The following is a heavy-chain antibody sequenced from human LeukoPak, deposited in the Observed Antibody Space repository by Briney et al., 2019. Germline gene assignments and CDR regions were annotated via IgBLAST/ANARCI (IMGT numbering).Heavy chain of an antibody. Sequence: GGSLRLSCAASGFTFSSYSINWVRKAPGKGLEWVSSISSSSSYKYYADSVRGRFTISRDNAKNSLYLQMKSLRAEDTAVYYCARDVTYYYDSSGARGAFDIWGQGTMVTVSS. V-gene: IGHV3-21*01. D-gene: IGHD3-22*01. CDR1: GFTFSSYS. CDR3: ARDVTYYYDSSGARGAFDI. J-gene: IGHJ3*02. CDR2: ISSSSSYK.